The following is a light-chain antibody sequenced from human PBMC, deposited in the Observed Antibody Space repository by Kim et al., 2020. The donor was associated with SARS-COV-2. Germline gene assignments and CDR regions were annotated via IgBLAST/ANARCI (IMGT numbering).Light chain of an antibody. CDR3: SAYRDGGWV. CDR1: NTDIGKYDH. V-gene: IGLV2-18*02. Sequence: QSALSQPPSVSGSPGQSVTISCTGTNTDIGKYDHVSWYQQSPGTAPKLLIYEVFQRPSGVPHRLSGSKSGNTASLTISGLQADDEADYYCSAYRDGGWVFGGGTKVTVL. CDR2: EVF. J-gene: IGLJ3*02.